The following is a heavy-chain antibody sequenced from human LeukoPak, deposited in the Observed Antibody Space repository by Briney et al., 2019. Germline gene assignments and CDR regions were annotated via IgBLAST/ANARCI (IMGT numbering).Heavy chain of an antibody. D-gene: IGHD3-3*01. V-gene: IGHV3-23*01. J-gene: IGHJ3*02. CDR2: ISGSGGST. Sequence: AGSLRLSCAASGFTFSSYAMSWVRQAPGKGLEWVSAISGSGGSTYYADSVKGRFTISRDNSKNTLYLQMNSLRAEDTAVYYCAKGGITTGVGYDFWSGYYHHDAFDIWGQGTMVTVTS. CDR1: GFTFSSYA. CDR3: AKGGITTGVGYDFWSGYYHHDAFDI.